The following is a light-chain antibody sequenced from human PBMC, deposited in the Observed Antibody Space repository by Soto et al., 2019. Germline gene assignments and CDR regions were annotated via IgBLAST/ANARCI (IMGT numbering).Light chain of an antibody. Sequence: EIVLTQSPGTLSLSPGERATLSCWASQSVSSTFLAWFQQKPGQAPRLLIYGASTRATGIPDRFSGSGSWTDFTLTINRLEPEDSAVYYCQQFGTSPLWTFGQGTKVEIK. J-gene: IGKJ1*01. CDR3: QQFGTSPLWT. V-gene: IGKV3-20*01. CDR2: GAS. CDR1: QSVSSTF.